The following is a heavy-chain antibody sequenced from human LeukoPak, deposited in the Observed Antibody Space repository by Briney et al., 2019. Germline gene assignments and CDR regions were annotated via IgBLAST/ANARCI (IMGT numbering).Heavy chain of an antibody. CDR2: ILYTGSS. Sequence: SQTLSLTCSVSGGSIISAVHYWDWIRQPPGKGLEWIGSILYTGSSWVKPSLHSRASIAVDTSRNQFSLRLYSVSATDTALYYCARRAAGSGGTQAGMDVWGQGTTVIVSS. CDR1: GGSIISAVHY. V-gene: IGHV4-39*01. CDR3: ARRAAGSGGTQAGMDV. J-gene: IGHJ6*02. D-gene: IGHD2-15*01.